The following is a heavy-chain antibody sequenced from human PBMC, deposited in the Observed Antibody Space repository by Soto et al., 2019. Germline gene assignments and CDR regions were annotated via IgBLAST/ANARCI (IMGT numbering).Heavy chain of an antibody. CDR3: ARHSGVAEDGTD. V-gene: IGHV5-51*01. Sequence: SLKTSCNGSGYSSTTNCSGGGRHMPRKGTEWMGVIYPGESDTSSRPSFQGEVAISADKSTNAADVQWSRLKASDTAMYYCARHSGVAEDGTDWGQGTLVTVSS. CDR2: IYPGESDT. J-gene: IGHJ1*01. D-gene: IGHD2-8*01. CDR1: GYSSTTNC.